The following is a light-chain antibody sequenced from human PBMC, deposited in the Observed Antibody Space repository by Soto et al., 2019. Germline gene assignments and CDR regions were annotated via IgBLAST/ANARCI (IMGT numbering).Light chain of an antibody. V-gene: IGLV4-69*01. Sequence: QPVLTQPPSASASLGASVKLTCTLSSGHNSYAIAWHQQQPEKGPRYLMKLNSDGSHSKGDWIPDRFSGSSSGAERYLTISCLQSEDEADYYCQTWSTDIRVFGGGTKQTVL. CDR3: QTWSTDIRV. CDR1: SGHNSYA. J-gene: IGLJ3*02. CDR2: LNSDGSH.